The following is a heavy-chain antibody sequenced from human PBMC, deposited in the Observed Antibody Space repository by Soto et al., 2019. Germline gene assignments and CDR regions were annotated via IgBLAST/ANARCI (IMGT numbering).Heavy chain of an antibody. V-gene: IGHV4-30-4*01. Sequence: SETLSLTCTVSGGSVSSGYNYWRWIRQSPGKGLEWIGYISGSGSTGYNPSLKNRLTMSVDRSKNQFTLRLTSVTAADTAVYFGATESGSTYGYFDCWGQGTQVTVSS. CDR1: GGSVSSGYNY. J-gene: IGHJ4*02. CDR2: ISGSGST. D-gene: IGHD5-18*01. CDR3: ATESGSTYGYFDC.